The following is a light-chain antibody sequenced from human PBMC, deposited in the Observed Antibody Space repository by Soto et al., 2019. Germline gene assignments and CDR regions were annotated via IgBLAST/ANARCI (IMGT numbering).Light chain of an antibody. V-gene: IGKV1-5*03. Sequence: DIQMTQSPSTLSASVGDRVTIACRASQSISSYLAWYQQKPGKAPNLLIYKASNLASGVPSRFTGGGSGTDFTLTINSLQPDDSATYFCQQYNSYSTFGQGTRLEIK. CDR1: QSISSY. CDR2: KAS. CDR3: QQYNSYST. J-gene: IGKJ5*01.